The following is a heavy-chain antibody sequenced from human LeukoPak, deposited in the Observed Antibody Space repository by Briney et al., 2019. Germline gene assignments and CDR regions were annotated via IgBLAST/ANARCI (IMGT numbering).Heavy chain of an antibody. V-gene: IGHV1-2*02. CDR2: INPNSGGT. J-gene: IGHJ6*02. D-gene: IGHD6-19*01. Sequence: GASVKVSCKASGYTLTGYYMHWVRQAPGQGLEWMGWINPNSGGTNYAQKFQGRVTMTRDTSISTAYMELSRLRSDDTAVYYCASRYSSGWYRYYYYGMDVWGQGTTVTVSS. CDR3: ASRYSSGWYRYYYYGMDV. CDR1: GYTLTGYY.